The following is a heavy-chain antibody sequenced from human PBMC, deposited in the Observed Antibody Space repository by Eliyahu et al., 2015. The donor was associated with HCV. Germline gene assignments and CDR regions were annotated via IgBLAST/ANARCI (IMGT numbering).Heavy chain of an antibody. Sequence: EVQLLESGGGLVQPGGSLRLSCAASGFTFXSXAXSWVRQAPGKGLEWVSAISGSGGSTYYADSVKGXFTISRDNSKNTLYLQMNSLRAEDTAVYYCAKEGGMRYSSGWYPNYFDYWGQGTLVTVSS. CDR1: GFTFXSXA. J-gene: IGHJ4*02. V-gene: IGHV3-23*01. CDR2: ISGSGGST. CDR3: AKEGGMRYSSGWYPNYFDY. D-gene: IGHD6-19*01.